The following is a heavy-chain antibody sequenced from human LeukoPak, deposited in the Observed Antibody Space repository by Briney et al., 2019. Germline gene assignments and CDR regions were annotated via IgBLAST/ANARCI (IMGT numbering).Heavy chain of an antibody. CDR1: GGSISSSGYY. CDR2: MYHSGST. Sequence: SETLSLTCTVSGGSISSSGYYWGWIRQPPGTGLEWIGSMYHSGSTYYNPSLKSRVTISVDTSKNQFSLKLSSVTAADTAVYYCARAITGGRGVYYYYMDVWGKGTTVTVSS. J-gene: IGHJ6*03. D-gene: IGHD2-8*01. V-gene: IGHV4-39*07. CDR3: ARAITGGRGVYYYYMDV.